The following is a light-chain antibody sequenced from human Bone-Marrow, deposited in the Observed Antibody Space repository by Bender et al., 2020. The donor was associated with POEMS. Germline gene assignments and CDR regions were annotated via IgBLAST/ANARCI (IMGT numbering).Light chain of an antibody. V-gene: IGLV2-23*01. CDR1: SSDVGSYNL. Sequence: QSALTQPASVSGSPGQSITISCTGSSSDVGSYNLVSWYQQYPGNAPKLIIYEGSKRPSGASDRFSGSKSGNTASLTISGLQAEDEADYYCCSYAGSSTVVFGVGTNLTVL. CDR3: CSYAGSSTVV. J-gene: IGLJ2*01. CDR2: EGS.